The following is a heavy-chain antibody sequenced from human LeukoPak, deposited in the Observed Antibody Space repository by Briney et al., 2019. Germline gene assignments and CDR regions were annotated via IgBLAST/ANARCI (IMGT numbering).Heavy chain of an antibody. J-gene: IGHJ4*02. D-gene: IGHD6-13*01. Sequence: SETLSLTCAVSDVSISSNYWWNWVRQTPGQGLEWIGEIYHSGFANYSPSLNSRVTILVDKSENQFSLRLSSVTAADTAIYYCARHKIAAGLDYWGQGTLVTVSS. CDR3: ARHKIAAGLDY. CDR1: DVSISSNYW. V-gene: IGHV4-4*02. CDR2: IYHSGFA.